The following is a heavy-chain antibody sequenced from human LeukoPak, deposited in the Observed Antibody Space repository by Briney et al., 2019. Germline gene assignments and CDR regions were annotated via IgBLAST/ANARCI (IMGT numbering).Heavy chain of an antibody. CDR3: ARDWPYSYGSHGQNWFDP. D-gene: IGHD5-18*01. J-gene: IGHJ5*02. CDR1: GFTFSSYG. V-gene: IGHV3-30*03. Sequence: PGGSLRLSCAASGFTFSSYGMHWVRQAPGKGLEWVAVISYDGSNKYYADSVKGRFTISRDNSKNTLYLQMNSLRAEDTAVYYCARDWPYSYGSHGQNWFDPWGQGTLVTVSS. CDR2: ISYDGSNK.